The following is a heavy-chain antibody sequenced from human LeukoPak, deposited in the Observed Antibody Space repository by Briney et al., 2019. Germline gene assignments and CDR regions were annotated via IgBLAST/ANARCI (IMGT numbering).Heavy chain of an antibody. V-gene: IGHV1-69*05. CDR1: GGTFISYA. CDR3: ARASYCSSTSCSEDDNWFDP. Sequence: ASVKVSCKASGGTFISYAIRWVRQAPGQGLEWMGMIIHIFGTANYPQKFQGRVTITTDESTSTAYMELSSLRSEDTAVYYCARASYCSSTSCSEDDNWFDPWGQGTLVTVSS. D-gene: IGHD2-2*01. J-gene: IGHJ5*02. CDR2: IIHIFGTA.